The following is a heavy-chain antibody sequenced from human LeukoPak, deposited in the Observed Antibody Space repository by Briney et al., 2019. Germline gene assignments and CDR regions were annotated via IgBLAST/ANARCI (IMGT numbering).Heavy chain of an antibody. D-gene: IGHD4-11*01. V-gene: IGHV4-61*01. J-gene: IGHJ3*02. Sequence: SETLSLTCTVSGGSISSSTYCWSCIRQPPRKGLEWVGYIYTGGSTNYNPSLMSRATISVDTTKNQFSLKLSSLTAADPAVYYCARETGATVMDEYAFYSWGRGTIVTAAS. CDR2: IYTGGST. CDR3: ARETGATVMDEYAFYS. CDR1: GGSISSSTYC.